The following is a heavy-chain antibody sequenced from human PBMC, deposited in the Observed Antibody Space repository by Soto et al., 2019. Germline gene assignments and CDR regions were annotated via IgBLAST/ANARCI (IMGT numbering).Heavy chain of an antibody. CDR1: GYTFTSYY. Sequence: GASVKVSCKASGYTFTSYYMHWARQAPGQGLEWMGIINPSGGSTSYAQKFQGRVTMTRDTSTSTVYMELSSLRSEDTAVYYCARALMTTVTPKYYYGMDVWGQGTTVTVSS. CDR3: ARALMTTVTPKYYYGMDV. V-gene: IGHV1-46*01. D-gene: IGHD4-17*01. J-gene: IGHJ6*02. CDR2: INPSGGST.